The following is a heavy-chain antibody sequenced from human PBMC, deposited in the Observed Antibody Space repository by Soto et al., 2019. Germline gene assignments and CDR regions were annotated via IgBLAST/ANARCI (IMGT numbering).Heavy chain of an antibody. CDR2: ISYDGSNK. J-gene: IGHJ4*02. V-gene: IGHV3-30-3*01. CDR1: GFTFSSYA. Sequence: GGSLRLSCAASGFTFSSYAMHWVRQAPGKGLEWVAVISYDGSNKYYADSVKGRFTISRDNSKNTLYLQMNSLRAEDTAVYYCATSSIVGATRHLYFDYWGQGTLVTVSS. CDR3: ATSSIVGATRHLYFDY. D-gene: IGHD1-26*01.